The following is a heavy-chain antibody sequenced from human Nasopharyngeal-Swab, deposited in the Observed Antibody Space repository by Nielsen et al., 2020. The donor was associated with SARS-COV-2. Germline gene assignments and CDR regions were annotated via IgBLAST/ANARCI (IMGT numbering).Heavy chain of an antibody. CDR2: IFYSGST. J-gene: IGHJ6*02. Sequence: SETLSLTCTVSGGSISSYYWSWIRQPPGKGLEWIGYIFYSGSTNYNPPLKSRVTISVDTSKNQFSLKLSSVTAADTAVYYCARDAYSSRGLYYYGLDVWGQGTTVTVSS. CDR3: ARDAYSSRGLYYYGLDV. D-gene: IGHD6-13*01. V-gene: IGHV4-59*01. CDR1: GGSISSYY.